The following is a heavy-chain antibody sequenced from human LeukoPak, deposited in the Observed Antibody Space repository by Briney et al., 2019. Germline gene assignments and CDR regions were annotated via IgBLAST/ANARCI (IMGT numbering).Heavy chain of an antibody. J-gene: IGHJ4*02. D-gene: IGHD3-22*01. V-gene: IGHV3-21*01. Sequence: GGFLRLSCAASGFTFSSYSMNWVRQAPGKGLEWVSSISSSSSYIYYADSVKGRFTISRDNAKNTLYLQMNSLRAQDTAVYYCAKGRYYDSSGYPIDYWGQGTLVTVSS. CDR1: GFTFSSYS. CDR2: ISSSSSYI. CDR3: AKGRYYDSSGYPIDY.